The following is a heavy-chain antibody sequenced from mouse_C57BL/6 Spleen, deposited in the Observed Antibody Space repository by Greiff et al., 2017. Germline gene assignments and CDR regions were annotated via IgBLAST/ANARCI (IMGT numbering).Heavy chain of an antibody. Sequence: VQLQQSGAELVRPGASVTLSCKASGYTFTDYEMHWVKQTPVHGLEWIGAIDPETGGTAYNQKFKGKAILTADKSSSTAYMELRSLTSEDSAVYYCTRREIYYGNLYYFDYLGQGTTLTVSS. V-gene: IGHV1-15*01. CDR3: TRREIYYGNLYYFDY. CDR1: GYTFTDYE. D-gene: IGHD2-1*01. J-gene: IGHJ2*01. CDR2: IDPETGGT.